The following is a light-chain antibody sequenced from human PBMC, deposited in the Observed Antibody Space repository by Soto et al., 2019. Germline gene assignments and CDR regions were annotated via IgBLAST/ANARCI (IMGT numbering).Light chain of an antibody. CDR1: QTVGSNY. CDR3: QQFSSYPLT. Sequence: ETVLTQSPATLSLSPGERATLSCRASQTVGSNYLAWYQQKLGQPPSLLIYGASSRATGIPDRFSGGGSGTDFTLTISRLEPEDFAVYYCQQFSSYPLTFGGGTKVDI. V-gene: IGKV3-20*01. J-gene: IGKJ4*01. CDR2: GAS.